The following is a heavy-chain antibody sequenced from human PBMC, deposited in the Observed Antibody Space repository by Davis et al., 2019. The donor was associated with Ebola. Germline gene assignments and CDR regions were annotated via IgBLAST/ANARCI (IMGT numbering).Heavy chain of an antibody. CDR2: INYIGNVV. CDR3: ARDSGIFGDYYFDS. J-gene: IGHJ4*02. D-gene: IGHD3-10*02. Sequence: GESLKISCAASGFTFSDYYMSWIRQAPGKGLEWVSSINYIGNVVNYAASVKGRFTISRDNAKNSLYLQMNSLRADDTAVYYWARDSGIFGDYYFDSWGQGTLVTVSS. V-gene: IGHV3-11*01. CDR1: GFTFSDYY.